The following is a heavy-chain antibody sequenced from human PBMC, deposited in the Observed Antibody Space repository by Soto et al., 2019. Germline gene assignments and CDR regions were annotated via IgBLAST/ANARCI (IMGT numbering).Heavy chain of an antibody. CDR1: GYTFTSYG. D-gene: IGHD3-10*01. V-gene: IGHV1-8*01. Sequence: ASVKVSCKASGYTFTSYGINWVRQATGQGLEWMGWMNPNSGNTGYAQKFQGRVTMTRNTSISTAYMELSSLRSEDTAVYYCARDVLLWFGELRDYYYYYGMDVWGQGTTVTVSS. CDR2: MNPNSGNT. J-gene: IGHJ6*02. CDR3: ARDVLLWFGELRDYYYYYGMDV.